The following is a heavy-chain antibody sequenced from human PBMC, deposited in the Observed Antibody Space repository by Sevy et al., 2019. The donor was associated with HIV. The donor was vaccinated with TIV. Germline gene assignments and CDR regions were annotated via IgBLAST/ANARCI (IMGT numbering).Heavy chain of an antibody. J-gene: IGHJ3*01. V-gene: IGHV3-33*03. CDR3: AKRERSYYDSSGNYDAFDV. CDR1: GFDFSTYD. CDR2: ISFDGSDK. Sequence: GGSLRLSCTASGFDFSTYDMHWVRQAPGKGLEWVAFISFDGSDKWYGDSVKGRFTISRDNSKNTLYVQMNTLRDEDTAVYYCAKRERSYYDSSGNYDAFDVWGQGTLVTVSS. D-gene: IGHD3-22*01.